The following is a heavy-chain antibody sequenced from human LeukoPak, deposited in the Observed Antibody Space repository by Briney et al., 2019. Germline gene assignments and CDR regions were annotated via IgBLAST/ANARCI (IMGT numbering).Heavy chain of an antibody. Sequence: GRSLRLSCAASGFTFSSYAMHWVRQAPGKGPEWVAVISYDGSNKYYADSVKGRFTISRDNSKNTLYLQMNSLRAEDTAVYYCAREGGYNPHFDYWGQGTLVTVSS. J-gene: IGHJ4*02. D-gene: IGHD5-24*01. CDR3: AREGGYNPHFDY. CDR1: GFTFSSYA. CDR2: ISYDGSNK. V-gene: IGHV3-30-3*01.